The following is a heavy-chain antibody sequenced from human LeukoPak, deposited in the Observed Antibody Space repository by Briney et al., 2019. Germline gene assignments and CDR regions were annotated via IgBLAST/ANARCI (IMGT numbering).Heavy chain of an antibody. J-gene: IGHJ4*02. CDR1: GYSFINYW. CDR3: ARHEVSGSYYIDY. V-gene: IGHV5-51*01. D-gene: IGHD3-10*01. CDR2: IYPDDSDT. Sequence: GESLKISCKASGYSFINYWVGWVRQMPGKGLEWIGFIYPDDSDTRYSPSFQGQVTISVDTSLSIAYLQWSSLKASDTATYYCARHEVSGSYYIDYWGQGSLVTVS.